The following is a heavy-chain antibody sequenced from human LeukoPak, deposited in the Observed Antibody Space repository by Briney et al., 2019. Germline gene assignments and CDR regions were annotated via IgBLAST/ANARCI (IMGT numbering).Heavy chain of an antibody. D-gene: IGHD4-23*01. CDR3: ARDAVTYNAWGAYYYYYGMDV. J-gene: IGHJ6*02. Sequence: ASVTVSCKASGGTFSSYAISWVRQAPGQGLEWMGIINPSGGSTSYAQKFQGRVTMTRDTSTSTVYMELSSLRSEDTAVYYCARDAVTYNAWGAYYYYYGMDVWGQGTTVTVSS. CDR1: GGTFSSYA. V-gene: IGHV1-46*01. CDR2: INPSGGST.